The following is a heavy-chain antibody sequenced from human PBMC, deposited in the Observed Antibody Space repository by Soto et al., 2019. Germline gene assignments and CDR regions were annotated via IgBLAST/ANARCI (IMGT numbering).Heavy chain of an antibody. CDR1: GFTFSSYG. Sequence: SGGGVVQPGRSLRLSCAASGFTFSSYGMHWVRQAPGKGLEWVAVIWYDGSNKYYADSVKGRFTISRDNSKNTLYLQMNSLRAEDTAVYYCARFYGDYAKYFQHWGQGTLVTVSS. J-gene: IGHJ1*01. CDR2: IWYDGSNK. D-gene: IGHD4-17*01. CDR3: ARFYGDYAKYFQH. V-gene: IGHV3-33*01.